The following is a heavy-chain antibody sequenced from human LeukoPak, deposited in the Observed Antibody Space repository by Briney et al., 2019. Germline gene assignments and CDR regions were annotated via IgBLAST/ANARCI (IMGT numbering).Heavy chain of an antibody. V-gene: IGHV1-18*01. Sequence: ASVKVSCKASGYTFSSYSISEVRQAPGQGLEWMGWISAYNGNTIYAQKVKGRVTMTTDTSTSTAYMELRSLKSDDTAVYYCARASYCSDGSCYSDYWGQGTLVTVSS. D-gene: IGHD2-15*01. CDR2: ISAYNGNT. CDR3: ARASYCSDGSCYSDY. J-gene: IGHJ4*02. CDR1: GYTFSSYS.